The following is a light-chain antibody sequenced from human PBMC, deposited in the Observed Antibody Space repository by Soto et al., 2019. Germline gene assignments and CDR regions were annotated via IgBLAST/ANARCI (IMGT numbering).Light chain of an antibody. V-gene: IGLV4-69*01. Sequence: QPVLTQSPSASASLGASVKLTCTLSSGHSSYAIAWHQQQPEKGPRYLMKFNGDGSHNKGDGIPDRFSGSSSGAERYLTISSLQSEDEADYYCQTWGTGIQVFGGGTKLTVL. CDR3: QTWGTGIQV. J-gene: IGLJ3*02. CDR2: FNGDGSH. CDR1: SGHSSYA.